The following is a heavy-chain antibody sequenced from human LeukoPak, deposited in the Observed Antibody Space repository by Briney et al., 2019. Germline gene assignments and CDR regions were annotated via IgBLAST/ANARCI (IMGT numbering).Heavy chain of an antibody. Sequence: PGGSLRLSCAASGFTFSSYWMSWVRQAPGKGLEWVTNIKQDGSEKYYVDSVKGRFTISRDNAKNSLYLQMNSLRAEDTAVYYCARGTDIAVVVAATTSYYFDYWGQGTLVTVSS. CDR3: ARGTDIAVVVAATTSYYFDY. CDR1: GFTFSSYW. V-gene: IGHV3-7*01. D-gene: IGHD2-15*01. CDR2: IKQDGSEK. J-gene: IGHJ4*02.